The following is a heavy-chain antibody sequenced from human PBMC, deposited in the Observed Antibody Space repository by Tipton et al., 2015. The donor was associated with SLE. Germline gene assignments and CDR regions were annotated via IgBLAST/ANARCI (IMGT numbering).Heavy chain of an antibody. CDR2: IYYSGST. CDR1: GGSISSYY. Sequence: LRLSCTVSGGSISSYYWSWIRQPPGKGLEWIGYIYYSGSTNYNPSLKSRVTISVDTSKNQFSLKLSSVTAADTAVYYCAGRYSGPGGYFDYWGQGTLVTVSS. V-gene: IGHV4-59*12. D-gene: IGHD5-12*01. CDR3: AGRYSGPGGYFDY. J-gene: IGHJ4*02.